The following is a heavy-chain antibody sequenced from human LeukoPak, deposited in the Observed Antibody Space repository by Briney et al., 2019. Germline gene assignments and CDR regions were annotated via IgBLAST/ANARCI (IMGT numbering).Heavy chain of an antibody. CDR2: INPNSGGT. Sequence: GASVKVSCKASGYTFTGYYMHWVRQAPGQGLEWMGWINPNSGGTNYAQKFQGRVTTTRDTSISTAYMELSRLRSDDTAVYYCARECSSSEPYYFDYWGQGTLVTVSS. V-gene: IGHV1-2*02. CDR1: GYTFTGYY. CDR3: ARECSSSEPYYFDY. J-gene: IGHJ4*02. D-gene: IGHD6-13*01.